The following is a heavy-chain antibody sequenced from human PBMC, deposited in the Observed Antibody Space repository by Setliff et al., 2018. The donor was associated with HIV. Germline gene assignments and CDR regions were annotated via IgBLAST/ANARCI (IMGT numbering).Heavy chain of an antibody. CDR1: GGSISSYY. D-gene: IGHD5-12*01. Sequence: SETLSLTCTVSGGSISSYYWSWIRQPPGKGLEWIGYIYYSGSTNYNPSLKSRVSMSVDTSTNQVSLQLSSVTAADTAVYYCARGKSGSYDAYDMWGQGTMVTVSS. CDR2: IYYSGST. J-gene: IGHJ3*02. CDR3: ARGKSGSYDAYDM. V-gene: IGHV4-59*08.